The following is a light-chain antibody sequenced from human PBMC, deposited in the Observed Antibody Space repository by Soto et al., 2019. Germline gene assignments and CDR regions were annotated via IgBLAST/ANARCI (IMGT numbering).Light chain of an antibody. CDR2: ATS. CDR1: QSVTSSD. J-gene: IGKJ1*01. CDR3: QQYGSSRT. V-gene: IGKV3-20*01. Sequence: ELVLTQSPGTLSLSPGERATLSCRASQSVTSSDLAWYQQKPGQAPRLLIYATSSRATGIPDRFSGSGSGTDFTLTISRLEPEDFAMYYCQQYGSSRTFGQGTKVEI.